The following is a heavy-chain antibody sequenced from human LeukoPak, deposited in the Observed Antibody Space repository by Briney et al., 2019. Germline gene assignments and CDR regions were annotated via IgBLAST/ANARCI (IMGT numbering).Heavy chain of an antibody. Sequence: GRSLRLSCAASGFTFSSYGMHWVRQAPGKGLEWGAVISYDGSNKYYAESVKGRFTISRDNSKNTLYLQMNSLRAEDTAVYYCAKRGTVTKAQAVQYYYYMDVWGKGTTVTVSS. D-gene: IGHD4-17*01. CDR2: ISYDGSNK. CDR1: GFTFSSYG. J-gene: IGHJ6*03. V-gene: IGHV3-30*18. CDR3: AKRGTVTKAQAVQYYYYMDV.